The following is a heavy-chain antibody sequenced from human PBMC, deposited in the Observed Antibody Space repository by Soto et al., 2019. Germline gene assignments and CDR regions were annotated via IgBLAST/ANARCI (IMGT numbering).Heavy chain of an antibody. CDR1: GYTFTSYY. CDR3: ARDYYYDNSGSRFDY. CDR2: INPSGGST. D-gene: IGHD3-22*01. V-gene: IGHV1-46*01. Sequence: ASVKVSCKASGYTFTSYYMHWVRQAPGQGLEWMGIINPSGGSTSYAQKFQGRVTMTRDTSTSTVYMELSSLRSEDTAVYYCARDYYYDNSGSRFDYWGQGTLVTVSS. J-gene: IGHJ4*02.